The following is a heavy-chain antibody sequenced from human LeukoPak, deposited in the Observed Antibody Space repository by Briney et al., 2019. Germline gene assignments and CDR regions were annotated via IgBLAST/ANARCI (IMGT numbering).Heavy chain of an antibody. D-gene: IGHD2-15*01. J-gene: IGHJ3*02. CDR1: GGSISSSSYY. CDR2: IYYSGST. CDR3: ARADIVVVVAGQDAFDI. V-gene: IGHV4-39*07. Sequence: PSEALSLTCTGSGGSISSSSYYWGWIRQPPGTGLEWIGSIYYSGSTYYNPSLKSRVTISVDTSKNQFSLKLSSVTAADTAVYYCARADIVVVVAGQDAFDIWGQGTMVTVSS.